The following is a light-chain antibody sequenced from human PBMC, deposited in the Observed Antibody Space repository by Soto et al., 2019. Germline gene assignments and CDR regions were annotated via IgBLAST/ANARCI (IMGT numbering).Light chain of an antibody. CDR1: QSVSSY. CDR2: DAS. J-gene: IGKJ1*01. CDR3: QQRSNWPPT. V-gene: IGKV3-11*01. Sequence: EIVLTQSPATLSLSPGERATLSCRASQSVSSYLAWYQQKPGQAPRLLIYDASNRATGIPARFSGSGSGTEFTLTISSLEPEDFALYYCQQRSNWPPTFGQGTKVEIK.